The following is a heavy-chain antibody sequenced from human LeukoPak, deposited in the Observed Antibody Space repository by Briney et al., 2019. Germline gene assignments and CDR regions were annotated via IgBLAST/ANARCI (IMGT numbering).Heavy chain of an antibody. D-gene: IGHD2-15*01. CDR2: IKQDGSEK. Sequence: AGGSLRLSCAASGFTFSSYWMSWVRQAPGKGLEFVANIKQDGSEKYYVDSVKGRFTISRDNAKNSLYLQMDSLRAEGTALYHCARPLGYCSGGSCYPADHWGQGTLVTVSS. CDR1: GFTFSSYW. CDR3: ARPLGYCSGGSCYPADH. J-gene: IGHJ4*02. V-gene: IGHV3-7*01.